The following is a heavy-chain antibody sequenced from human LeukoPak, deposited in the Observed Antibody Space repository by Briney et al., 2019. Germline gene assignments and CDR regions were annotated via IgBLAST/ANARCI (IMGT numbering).Heavy chain of an antibody. J-gene: IGHJ4*02. CDR3: ARARPFWSGYYISNYYFDY. CDR2: IYSGGST. CDR1: GFTVSSNY. D-gene: IGHD3-3*01. V-gene: IGHV3-53*04. Sequence: GGSLRLSCAASGFTVSSNYMSWVRQAPGKGLEWVSVIYSGGSTYYADSVKGRFTISRHNSKNTLYLQMNSLRAEDTAVYYCARARPFWSGYYISNYYFDYWGQGTLATVSS.